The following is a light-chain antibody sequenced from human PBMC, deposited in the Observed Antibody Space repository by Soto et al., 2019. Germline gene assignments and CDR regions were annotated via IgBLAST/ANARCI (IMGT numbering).Light chain of an antibody. J-gene: IGKJ3*01. Sequence: ENVLTQSPATLSLSPGERATLSCRASQSVTNYLAWYQQRPGQAPRLLIYDASNRATGIPARFSGSGSGTDFTLTISSLEPEDFAVYYCQYRSNFGPGTKVDVK. CDR1: QSVTNY. CDR3: QYRSN. CDR2: DAS. V-gene: IGKV3-11*01.